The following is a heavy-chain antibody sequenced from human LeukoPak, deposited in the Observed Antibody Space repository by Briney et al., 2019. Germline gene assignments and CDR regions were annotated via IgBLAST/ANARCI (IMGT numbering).Heavy chain of an antibody. J-gene: IGHJ4*02. Sequence: GGSLRLSCAASGFTVSSNYMSWVRQAPGKGLEWVSVIYSGGSTYYADSVKGRFTISRDNSKNTLYLQMNSLRAEDTAVYYCARDLWFGEFDYWGQGNLVTVSS. CDR1: GFTVSSNY. D-gene: IGHD3-10*01. CDR2: IYSGGST. V-gene: IGHV3-53*01. CDR3: ARDLWFGEFDY.